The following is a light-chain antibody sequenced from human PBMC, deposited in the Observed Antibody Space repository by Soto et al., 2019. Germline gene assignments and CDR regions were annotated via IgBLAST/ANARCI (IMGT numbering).Light chain of an antibody. V-gene: IGKV3-15*01. CDR1: QSVSDR. CDR3: QQYADWPKT. J-gene: IGKJ1*01. Sequence: EIVMTQSPATLSVSPGERATLSCRASQSVSDRVVWYQQKSGQAPSLLIYAASTRAAGVPARFSGSGSGTEFTLTISSLQSEDFAVYFCQQYADWPKTFGQGTKVDNK. CDR2: AAS.